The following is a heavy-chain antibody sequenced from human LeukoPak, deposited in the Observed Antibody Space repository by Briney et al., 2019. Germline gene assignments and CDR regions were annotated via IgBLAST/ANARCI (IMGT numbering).Heavy chain of an antibody. V-gene: IGHV4-39*02. CDR3: ARFVIGTTAFDH. CDR2: IYSIGGT. D-gene: IGHD1-1*01. Sequence: PSETLSLICTVSGDSITNNLHYWGWIRQPPGKGLEWIGSIYSIGGTFYNPSLKSRVTMSMDTSKNHFSLRLTSVTAADTAVFYCARFVIGTTAFDHWGQGILVTVSS. J-gene: IGHJ4*02. CDR1: GDSITNNLHY.